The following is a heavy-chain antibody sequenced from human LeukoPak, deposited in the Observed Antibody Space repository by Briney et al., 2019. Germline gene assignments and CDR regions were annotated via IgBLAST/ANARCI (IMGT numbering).Heavy chain of an antibody. CDR3: ARGRTTVTTTHYYFDY. Sequence: SVKVSCKASGGTFSSYAISWVRQAPGQGLEWMGGIIPIFGTANYAQRFQGRVTITADESTSTAYMELSSLRSEDTAVYYCARGRTTVTTTHYYFDYWGQGTLVTVSS. J-gene: IGHJ4*02. D-gene: IGHD4-17*01. V-gene: IGHV1-69*13. CDR1: GGTFSSYA. CDR2: IIPIFGTA.